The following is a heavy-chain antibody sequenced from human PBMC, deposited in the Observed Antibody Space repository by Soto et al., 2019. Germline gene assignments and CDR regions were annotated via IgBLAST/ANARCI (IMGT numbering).Heavy chain of an antibody. CDR1: GGTFTTYF. CDR3: AIEYSSSPPYYPIGY. CDR2: ITPIFAVT. J-gene: IGHJ4*02. V-gene: IGHV1-69*13. Sequence: SVKVSCKASGGTFTTYFISWVRQAPGQGLEWMGGITPIFAVTNYAQKFQDRLTVTADESTSTAYMELSSLTSEDTAVYYCAIEYSSSPPYYPIGYWGQGTLVTVSS. D-gene: IGHD6-6*01.